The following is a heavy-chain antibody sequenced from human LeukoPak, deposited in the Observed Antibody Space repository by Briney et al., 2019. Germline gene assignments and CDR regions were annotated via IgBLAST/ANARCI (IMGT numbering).Heavy chain of an antibody. CDR3: ARDIVVVPDPYYYYYGMDV. CDR2: ISFDGSKK. Sequence: GGSLRLSCAASRLTFSRYTMHWVRQAPGKGLEWVAIISFDGSKKNYADSVKGRFTISRDNSKNTLSLQMNSLRAEDTAVYYCARDIVVVPDPYYYYYGMDVWGQGTTVTVSS. J-gene: IGHJ6*02. CDR1: RLTFSRYT. V-gene: IGHV3-30*04. D-gene: IGHD2-2*01.